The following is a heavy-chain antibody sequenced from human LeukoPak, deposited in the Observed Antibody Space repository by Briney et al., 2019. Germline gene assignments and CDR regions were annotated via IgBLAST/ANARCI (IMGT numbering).Heavy chain of an antibody. D-gene: IGHD5-12*01. CDR3: ARDIPSGFYTPDY. CDR1: GFTFSDYW. Sequence: GGSLTLSCVASGFTFSDYWMRWVRQPPGMGLEWVANIETDGDEKNYVDSVKGPFTISRDNARNPLYLQMSSLRVEDTAVYYCARDIPSGFYTPDYWGRGTLVTVSS. J-gene: IGHJ4*02. V-gene: IGHV3-7*01. CDR2: IETDGDEK.